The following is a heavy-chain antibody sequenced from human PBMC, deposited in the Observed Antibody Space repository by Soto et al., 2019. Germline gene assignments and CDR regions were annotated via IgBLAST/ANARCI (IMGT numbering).Heavy chain of an antibody. CDR2: IYPGDSDT. Sequence: GESLKISCKGSGYSFTSYWIGWVRQMPGKGLEWMGIIYPGDSDTRYSPSFQGQVTISADKSISTAYLQWSSLKASDTAMYYCARVGYSYGYDLSGMDVWGQGTTVTVSS. D-gene: IGHD5-18*01. V-gene: IGHV5-51*01. J-gene: IGHJ6*02. CDR3: ARVGYSYGYDLSGMDV. CDR1: GYSFTSYW.